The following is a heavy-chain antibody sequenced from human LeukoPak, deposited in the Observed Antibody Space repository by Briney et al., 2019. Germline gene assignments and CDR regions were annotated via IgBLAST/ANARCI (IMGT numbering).Heavy chain of an antibody. CDR3: ATAPSLSRMDV. CDR2: FDPEDGET. CDR1: GYTLTELS. V-gene: IGHV1-24*01. Sequence: VASVKVSCKVSGYTLTELSMHWVRQAPGRGLEWMGGFDPEDGETIYAQKFQGRVTMTEDTSTDTAYMELSSLRSEDTAVYYCATAPSLSRMDVWGQGTTVTVSS. D-gene: IGHD2/OR15-2a*01. J-gene: IGHJ6*02.